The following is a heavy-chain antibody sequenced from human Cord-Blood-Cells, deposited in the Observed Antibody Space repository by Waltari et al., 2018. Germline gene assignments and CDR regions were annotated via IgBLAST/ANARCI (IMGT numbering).Heavy chain of an antibody. CDR2: ISAYNCNT. CDR1: GYTFTSYG. Sequence: QVQLVQSGAEVKKPGASVKVSCKASGYTFTSYGISWVRQAPGQGLEWMGWISAYNCNTNYAQKLQGRVTMTTDTSTSTAYMELRSLRSDDTAVYYCARRWTYYYDSSGYYYFDYWGQGTLVTVSS. D-gene: IGHD3-22*01. J-gene: IGHJ4*02. CDR3: ARRWTYYYDSSGYYYFDY. V-gene: IGHV1-18*04.